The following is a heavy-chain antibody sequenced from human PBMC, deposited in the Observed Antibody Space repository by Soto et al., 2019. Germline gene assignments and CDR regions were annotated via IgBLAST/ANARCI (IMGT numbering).Heavy chain of an antibody. D-gene: IGHD4-17*01. J-gene: IGHJ4*02. CDR2: IYYSGST. Sequence: SETLSLTCTVSGGSISSYYWSWIRQPPGKGLEWIGYIYYSGSTNYNPSLKSRVTISVDTSKNQFSLKLSSVTAADTAVYYCAREYGDYFDFWGQGTLVTVSS. V-gene: IGHV4-59*01. CDR1: GGSISSYY. CDR3: AREYGDYFDF.